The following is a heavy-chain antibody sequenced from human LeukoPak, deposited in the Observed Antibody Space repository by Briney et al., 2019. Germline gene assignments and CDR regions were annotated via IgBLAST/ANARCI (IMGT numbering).Heavy chain of an antibody. J-gene: IGHJ4*02. CDR1: GFMFSSCW. Sequence: GGSLRLPCAASGFMFSSCWMSWVRQSPGKGLEWVANIKPDGSEKYYVDSVKGRFTISRDNAKNALYLEMNSLRVGDTAVYYCARERTYSGSGGTYPYYDYWGQGTLVTVSS. V-gene: IGHV3-7*01. CDR3: ARERTYSGSGGTYPYYDY. D-gene: IGHD3-10*01. CDR2: IKPDGSEK.